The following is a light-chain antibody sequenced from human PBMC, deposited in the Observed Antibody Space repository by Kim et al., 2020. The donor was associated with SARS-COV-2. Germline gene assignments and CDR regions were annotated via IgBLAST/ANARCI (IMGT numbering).Light chain of an antibody. V-gene: IGLV1-40*01. J-gene: IGLJ1*01. CDR1: SSNIGAGYD. CDR3: LSYDNSLSAYV. Sequence: QRVTISCTGSSSNIGAGYDLHWYQQLPGTAPKLLIYGYYNRPSGVPDRFSGSKSGTSASLAITGLQAEDEADYYCLSYDNSLSAYVFGTGTKVTVL. CDR2: GYY.